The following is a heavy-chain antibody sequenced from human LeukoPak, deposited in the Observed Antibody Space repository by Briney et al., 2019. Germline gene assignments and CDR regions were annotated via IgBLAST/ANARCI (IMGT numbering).Heavy chain of an antibody. J-gene: IGHJ6*02. Sequence: PGGSLRLSCAASGFTVSSNYMSWVRQAPGKGLEWVSVIYAGGGTYYADSVKGRFTISRDNSKHTLYLQMNSLRAEDTAVYYCARDRLWSYGMDVWGQGTTVTVSS. V-gene: IGHV3-66*01. D-gene: IGHD3-10*01. CDR2: IYAGGGT. CDR3: ARDRLWSYGMDV. CDR1: GFTVSSNY.